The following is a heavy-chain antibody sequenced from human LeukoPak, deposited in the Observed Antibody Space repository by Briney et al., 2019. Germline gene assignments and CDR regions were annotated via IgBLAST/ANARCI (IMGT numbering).Heavy chain of an antibody. CDR1: GFSFSDYY. CDR3: ASPTPHCGGDCYGAFDI. CDR2: ISSSGNSK. D-gene: IGHD2-21*02. V-gene: IGHV3-11*01. Sequence: PGGSLRLSCAASGFSFSDYYLNWVRQAPGKGLEWISYISSSGNSKFYADSVKGRFTISRDNTNNSLYLQMNSLRAEDTAVYYCASPTPHCGGDCYGAFDIWGQGTMVTVSS. J-gene: IGHJ3*02.